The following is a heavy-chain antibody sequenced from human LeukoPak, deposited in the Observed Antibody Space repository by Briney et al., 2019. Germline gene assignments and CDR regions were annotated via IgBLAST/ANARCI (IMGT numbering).Heavy chain of an antibody. CDR1: GGSFSGYY. J-gene: IGHJ4*02. CDR3: AKGDYGSGWFVEF. V-gene: IGHV4-34*01. D-gene: IGHD6-19*01. CDR2: IYHTGST. Sequence: SETLSLTCAVYGGSFSGYYWTWIRQSPGKGLEWIGEIYHTGSTNFNPSLKSRVTISMDASKNQFSLNLRSVTAADTAVHYCAKGDYGSGWFVEFWGQGTLVTVSS.